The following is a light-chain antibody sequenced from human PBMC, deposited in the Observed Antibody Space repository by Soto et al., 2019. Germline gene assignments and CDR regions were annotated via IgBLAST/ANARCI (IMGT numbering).Light chain of an antibody. CDR2: DAS. CDR1: QSVSSY. Sequence: EIVLTQSPATLSLSPGERATLSCRASQSVSSYLAWYQQKPGQAPRLLIYDASNRATGIPARFSGSGSGTDFTLTISSLEPEDFAVHYCQQRSNWPPRTFGQGTKLEIK. CDR3: QQRSNWPPRT. J-gene: IGKJ2*01. V-gene: IGKV3-11*01.